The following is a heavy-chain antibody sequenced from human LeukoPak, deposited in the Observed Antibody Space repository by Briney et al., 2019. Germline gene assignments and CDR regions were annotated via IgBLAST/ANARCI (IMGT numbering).Heavy chain of an antibody. Sequence: ASVKVSCKASGYTFTSYAMNWVRQAPGQGLEWMGWINTNTGNPTYAQGFTGRFVFSLDTSVSTAYLQISSLKAEDTAVYYCARHPPRGFGELSPIYYYYMDVWGKGTTVTVSS. J-gene: IGHJ6*03. V-gene: IGHV7-4-1*02. CDR2: INTNTGNP. CDR1: GYTFTSYA. CDR3: ARHPPRGFGELSPIYYYYMDV. D-gene: IGHD3-10*01.